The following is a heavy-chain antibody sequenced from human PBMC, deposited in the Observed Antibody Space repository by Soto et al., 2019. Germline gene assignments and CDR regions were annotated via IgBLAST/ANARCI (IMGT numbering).Heavy chain of an antibody. CDR1: GFTFSNFA. D-gene: IGHD6-6*01. CDR2: IDPSDSYT. CDR3: ARRSVSSSGDFDY. V-gene: IGHV5-10-1*01. Sequence: GGSLRLSCAASGFTFSNFAMSWVRQAPGKGLEWMGRIDPSDSYTNYSPSFQGHVTISADKSISTAYLQWSSLKASDTAMYYCARRSVSSSGDFDYWGQGTLVTVSS. J-gene: IGHJ4*02.